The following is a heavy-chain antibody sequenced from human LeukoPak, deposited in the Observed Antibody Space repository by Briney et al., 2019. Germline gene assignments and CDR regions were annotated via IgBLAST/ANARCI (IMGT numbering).Heavy chain of an antibody. CDR2: INPNSGGT. D-gene: IGHD6-19*01. Sequence: ASVKVSCKASGYTFTGYYMHRVRQAPGQGLEWMGWINPNSGGTNYAQKFQGRVTMTRDTSISTAYMELSRLRSDDTAVYFCARGVAGRENYYYYYYMDVWGKGTTVTISS. CDR1: GYTFTGYY. J-gene: IGHJ6*03. V-gene: IGHV1-2*02. CDR3: ARGVAGRENYYYYYYMDV.